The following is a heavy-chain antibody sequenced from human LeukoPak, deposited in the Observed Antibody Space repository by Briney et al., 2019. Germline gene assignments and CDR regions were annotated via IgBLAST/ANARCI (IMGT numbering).Heavy chain of an antibody. CDR1: GFTFSSYT. CDR3: GRDFVGESGAGGP. J-gene: IGHJ5*02. V-gene: IGHV3-21*01. CDR2: ISPSGHST. Sequence: GGSLRLSCAASGFTFSSYTMNWVRQAPGKGLESVSSISPSGHSTWNADSVKGRFTISRDNAKNSLYLQMNSLRAEDTAIYYCGRDFVGESGAGGPWGQGTLITVSS. D-gene: IGHD3-10*01.